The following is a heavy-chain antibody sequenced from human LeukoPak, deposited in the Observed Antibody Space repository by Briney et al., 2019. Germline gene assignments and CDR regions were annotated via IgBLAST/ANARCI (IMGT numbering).Heavy chain of an antibody. CDR1: GYTFTGYY. Sequence: ASVKASCKASGYTFTGYYMHWVRQAPGQGLEWMGWINPNSGGTNYAQKFQGRVTMTRDTSISTAYMELSRLRSDDTAVYYCAKDYYDSSGYNWFDPWGQGTLVTVSS. J-gene: IGHJ5*02. V-gene: IGHV1-2*02. D-gene: IGHD3-22*01. CDR2: INPNSGGT. CDR3: AKDYYDSSGYNWFDP.